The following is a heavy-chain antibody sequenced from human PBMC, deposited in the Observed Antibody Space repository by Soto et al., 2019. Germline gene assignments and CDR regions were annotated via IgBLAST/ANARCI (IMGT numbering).Heavy chain of an antibody. CDR3: ARVGRDTIFGVVNAWFDP. J-gene: IGHJ5*02. CDR1: GGSISSGGYY. D-gene: IGHD3-3*01. Sequence: QVQLQESGPGLVKPSQTLSLTCTVSGGSISSGGYYWSWIRQHPGKGLEWIGYIYYSGSTYYNPSLKSRVTISVDTSKNRFSLKLSSVTAADTAVYYCARVGRDTIFGVVNAWFDPWGEGTLVTVSS. V-gene: IGHV4-31*03. CDR2: IYYSGST.